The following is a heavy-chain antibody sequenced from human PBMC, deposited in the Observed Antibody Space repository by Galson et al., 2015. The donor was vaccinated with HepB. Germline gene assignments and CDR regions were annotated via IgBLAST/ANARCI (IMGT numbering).Heavy chain of an antibody. Sequence: SLRLSCATSGFTFSSYGMRWVRQAPGKGLEWVAIIWYDGSNTYYPDSVKGRFTISRDNSKNTLYLQMNSLRAKDTAVYYCAGEASGLLLFEKQFQYWHFELWGRGTLVTVSS. D-gene: IGHD3-10*01. J-gene: IGHJ2*01. CDR3: AGEASGLLLFEKQFQYWHFEL. CDR1: GFTFSSYG. CDR2: IWYDGSNT. V-gene: IGHV3-33*01.